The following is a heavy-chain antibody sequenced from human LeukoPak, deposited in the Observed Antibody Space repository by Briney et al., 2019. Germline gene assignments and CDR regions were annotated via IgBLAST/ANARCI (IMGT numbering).Heavy chain of an antibody. CDR1: GGSISSYY. D-gene: IGHD3-22*01. J-gene: IGHJ4*02. Sequence: PSETLSLTCTVSGGSISSYYWSWIRQPPGKGLEWIGYIYYSGSTDYNPSLRSRLTMSVDTPKNQFSLKLRSVTAADTAVYYCARESKTYDGDGYYLDYWGQGTLVTVSS. CDR2: IYYSGST. CDR3: ARESKTYDGDGYYLDY. V-gene: IGHV4-59*12.